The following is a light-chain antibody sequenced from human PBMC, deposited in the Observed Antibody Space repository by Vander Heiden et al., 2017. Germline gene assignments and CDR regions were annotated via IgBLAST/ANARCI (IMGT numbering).Light chain of an antibody. J-gene: IGKJ2*01. Sequence: DIQMTQSPSSLSASVGDRVTITCRASQSISSYINWYQQKPGKAPKLLIYAASSLQSGVPSRFSGSGSGTDFTLTINSLQPEDFATYYCQQSYSTPNTFGQGTKLEIK. CDR2: AAS. V-gene: IGKV1-39*01. CDR1: QSISSY. CDR3: QQSYSTPNT.